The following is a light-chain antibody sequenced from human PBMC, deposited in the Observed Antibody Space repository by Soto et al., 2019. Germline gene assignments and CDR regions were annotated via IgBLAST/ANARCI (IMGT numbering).Light chain of an antibody. Sequence: QSALTQPASVSGSPGQSITISCTGTSSDVGGYNDVSWYQQHPGKAPQLMTYDVSNRPSGVSNRFSGSQSGNTASLTISGLQAEDEADYYCSSYTSSSTYVFGTGTKVTVL. CDR3: SSYTSSSTYV. J-gene: IGLJ1*01. CDR2: DVS. V-gene: IGLV2-14*01. CDR1: SSDVGGYND.